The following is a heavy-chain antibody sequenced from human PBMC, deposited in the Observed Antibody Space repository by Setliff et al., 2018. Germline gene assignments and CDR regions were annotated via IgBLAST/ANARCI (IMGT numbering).Heavy chain of an antibody. V-gene: IGHV1-18*01. Sequence: GASVKVSCKASGYRFSNYGINWVRQAPGQGLEWMGWISAHNDNTNFAQKFQGRVTLTTDTSTSTAYMEVRSLRSDDTAVYYGARDLDYQDYYDSSGRDAFDIWGQGTMVTVSS. CDR3: ARDLDYQDYYDSSGRDAFDI. J-gene: IGHJ3*02. D-gene: IGHD3-22*01. CDR1: GYRFSNYG. CDR2: ISAHNDNT.